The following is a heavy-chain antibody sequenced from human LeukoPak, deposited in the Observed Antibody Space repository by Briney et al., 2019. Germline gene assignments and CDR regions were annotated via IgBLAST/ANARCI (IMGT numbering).Heavy chain of an antibody. CDR2: IYASGST. Sequence: SETLSLTCTVSGGSISNLNYYWSWIRQPAGKGLEWIGRIYASGSTNYNPSLKCRVTISVDRSKNQFSLKLSSVTAADTAVYYCASEPLGDAFDIWGQGTMVTVSS. J-gene: IGHJ3*02. V-gene: IGHV4-61*02. CDR3: ASEPLGDAFDI. CDR1: GGSISNLNYY. D-gene: IGHD3-16*01.